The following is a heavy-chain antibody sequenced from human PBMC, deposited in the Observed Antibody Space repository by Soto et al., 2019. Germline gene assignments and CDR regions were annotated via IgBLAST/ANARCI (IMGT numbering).Heavy chain of an antibody. CDR3: AIVGGNYP. J-gene: IGHJ4*02. CDR1: GFSFSSYA. CDR2: ISASGVST. D-gene: IGHD1-7*01. V-gene: IGHV3-23*01. Sequence: GGSLRLSCAASGFSFSSYAMIWVRQAPGKGLEWVSGISASGVSTHYADSVKGRFTISRDNSKNTLYLEMKNLGAGDTAIYCCAIVGGNYPWGQGTLVTVSS.